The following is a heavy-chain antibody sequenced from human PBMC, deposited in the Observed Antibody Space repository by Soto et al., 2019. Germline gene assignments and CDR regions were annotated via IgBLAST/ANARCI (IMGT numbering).Heavy chain of an antibody. V-gene: IGHV3-21*01. J-gene: IGHJ6*02. D-gene: IGHD2-2*01. CDR2: ISSSSSYI. CDR3: ARDIVVVPAARWQLWSHYYYYYGMDV. CDR1: GFTFSSYS. Sequence: EVQLVESGGGLVKPGGSLRLSCAASGFTFSSYSMNWVRQAPGKGLERVSSISSSSSYIYYADSVKGRFTISRDNAKNSLYLQMNSLRGEDTAVYYCARDIVVVPAARWQLWSHYYYYYGMDVWGQGTTVTVSS.